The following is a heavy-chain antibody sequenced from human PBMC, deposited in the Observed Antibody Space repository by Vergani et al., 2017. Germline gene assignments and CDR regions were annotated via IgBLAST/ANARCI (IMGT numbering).Heavy chain of an antibody. V-gene: IGHV1-8*01. CDR2: MNPNSGNT. Sequence: QVQLVQSGAEVKKPGASVKVSCKASGYTFTSYDIHWVRQATGQGLEWMGWMNPNSGNTGYAQKFQGRVTMTRNTSISTAYMELISLRSEDTAVYYCAKELVYNVGGWYVGYFDYWGQGTLVTVSS. CDR1: GYTFTSYD. J-gene: IGHJ4*02. D-gene: IGHD6-19*01. CDR3: AKELVYNVGGWYVGYFDY.